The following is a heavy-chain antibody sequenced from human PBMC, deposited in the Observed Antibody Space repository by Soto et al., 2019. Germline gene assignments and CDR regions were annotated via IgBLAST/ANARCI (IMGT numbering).Heavy chain of an antibody. J-gene: IGHJ4*02. CDR2: ISGSGGRS. CDR1: GFTFSNYA. CDR3: AKAYFVWSSEQPYYFDY. D-gene: IGHD3-16*01. V-gene: IGHV3-23*01. Sequence: EVQLLDSGGGLVQPGGSLRLSCAASGFTFSNYAMTWVRQGPGKGLEWVSGISGSGGRSYYADSVKGRFTISRDNSKRTLYLQMNSLIAEDTDVYYCAKAYFVWSSEQPYYFDYWGQGTLFTVSS.